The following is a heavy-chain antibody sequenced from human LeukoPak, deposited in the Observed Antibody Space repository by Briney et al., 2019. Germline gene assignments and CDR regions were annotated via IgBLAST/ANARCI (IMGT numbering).Heavy chain of an antibody. Sequence: SLRLSCAASGFIFDDHGMHWVRQAPGKGLEWVSGISWSSGIIGYADSVKGRFTISRDNAKNSLDLQMESLRAEDTAAYYCAKDTGSPADAITMEDNAFDIWGQGTMVTVSS. CDR2: ISWSSGII. J-gene: IGHJ3*02. V-gene: IGHV3-9*01. D-gene: IGHD3-3*01. CDR1: GFIFDDHG. CDR3: AKDTGSPADAITMEDNAFDI.